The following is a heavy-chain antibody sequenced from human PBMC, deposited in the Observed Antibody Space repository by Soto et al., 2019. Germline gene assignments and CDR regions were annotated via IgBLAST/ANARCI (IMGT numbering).Heavy chain of an antibody. CDR1: GFTFSSYS. V-gene: IGHV3-21*01. J-gene: IGHJ4*02. CDR3: ARGGYSSSRGGNKYFDY. D-gene: IGHD6-6*01. Sequence: EVQLVESGGGLVKPGGSLRLSCAASGFTFSSYSMNWVRQAPGKGLEWVSSISSSSSYIYYADSVKGRFTISRDNAKNSLYLQMNSLRAEDTAVYYCARGGYSSSRGGNKYFDYWGQGTLVTVSS. CDR2: ISSSSSYI.